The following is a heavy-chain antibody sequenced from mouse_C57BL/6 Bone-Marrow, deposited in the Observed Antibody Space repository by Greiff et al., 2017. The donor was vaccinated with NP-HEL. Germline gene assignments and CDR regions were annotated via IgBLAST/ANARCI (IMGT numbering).Heavy chain of an antibody. D-gene: IGHD1-1*01. CDR2: IYPGSGNT. J-gene: IGHJ2*01. Sequence: QVQLQQSGPELVKPGASVKISCKASGYSFTSYYIHWVKQRPGQGLEWIGWIYPGSGNTKYNEKFKGKATLTADTSSSTAYMQLSSLTSEDSAVYYCARSSIPPISGKGYWGQGTTLTVSS. CDR1: GYSFTSYY. CDR3: ARSSIPPISGKGY. V-gene: IGHV1-66*01.